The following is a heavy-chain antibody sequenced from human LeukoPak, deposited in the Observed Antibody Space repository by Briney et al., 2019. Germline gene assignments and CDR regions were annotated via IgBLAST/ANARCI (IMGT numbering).Heavy chain of an antibody. V-gene: IGHV3-74*01. CDR1: GFTFINYW. D-gene: IGHD2-15*01. CDR3: ARGGFCSGADCRGSFDY. J-gene: IGHJ4*02. Sequence: GGSLRLSCAASGFTFINYWMHWVRQAPGEGLVWVSHINNDGSTTTYADSVKGRFTISRDNAKNTLYLHVNSLRAEDTAVYYCARGGFCSGADCRGSFDYWGQGFLVTVSS. CDR2: INNDGSTT.